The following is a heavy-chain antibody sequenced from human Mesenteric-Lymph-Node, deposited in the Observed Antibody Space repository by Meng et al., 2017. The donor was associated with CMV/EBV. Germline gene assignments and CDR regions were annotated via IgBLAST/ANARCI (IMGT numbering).Heavy chain of an antibody. J-gene: IGHJ6*02. D-gene: IGHD2-2*01. V-gene: IGHV3-21*01. CDR3: ARDGCSTSCPSFRGFDYYYYGMDV. Sequence: GESLKISRAASGFTFNSYSLNWVRQAPGKGLEWVSSISSSSSYKYYADSVKGRFTISRANAKNSLYLQMYSLRAEDTAVYFCARDGCSTSCPSFRGFDYYYYGMDVWGQGTTVTVSS. CDR1: GFTFNSYS. CDR2: ISSSSSYK.